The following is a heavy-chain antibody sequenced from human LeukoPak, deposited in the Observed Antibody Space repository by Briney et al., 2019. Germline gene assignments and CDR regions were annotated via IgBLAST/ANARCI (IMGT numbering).Heavy chain of an antibody. Sequence: VASVKVSCKASGYTFTNYYLHWVRQAPGQGLEWMGMINPGGGTTTYAQKFQGRVTMTRDTSTSTVYMELSALRSEDRAAFYCARSVGATKIPVRFDYWGQGTLVTVS. CDR1: GYTFTNYY. V-gene: IGHV1-46*01. D-gene: IGHD1-26*01. CDR2: INPGGGTT. CDR3: ARSVGATKIPVRFDY. J-gene: IGHJ4*02.